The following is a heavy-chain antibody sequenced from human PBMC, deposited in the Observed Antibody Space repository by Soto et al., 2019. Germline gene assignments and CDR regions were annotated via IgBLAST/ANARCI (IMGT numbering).Heavy chain of an antibody. D-gene: IGHD5-12*01. J-gene: IGHJ4*02. Sequence: QVQLQESGPGLVKPSQTLSLTCTVSGGSISSGGYYWSWIRQHPGKGLEWIGYIHYSGSTYYNPSLMCRVTISVYMSKNPFSLKLSSVTAADTAVYYCARGFWLRSGLFDYWGQGTLVTVSS. CDR1: GGSISSGGYY. CDR3: ARGFWLRSGLFDY. CDR2: IHYSGST. V-gene: IGHV4-31*03.